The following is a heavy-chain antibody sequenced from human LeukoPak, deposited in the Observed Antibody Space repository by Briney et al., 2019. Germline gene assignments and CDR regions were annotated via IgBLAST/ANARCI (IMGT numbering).Heavy chain of an antibody. CDR1: GFTFSIYW. Sequence: GGSLRLSCEVSGFTFSIYWMHWVRQAPGKGLVWVSRMNSDGSSTSYADSVKGRFTISRDNAKNTLYLQMNSLRAEDTAIYYCATDYWGSLNYWGQGTLVTVSS. CDR3: ATDYWGSLNY. J-gene: IGHJ4*02. CDR2: MNSDGSST. D-gene: IGHD7-27*01. V-gene: IGHV3-74*01.